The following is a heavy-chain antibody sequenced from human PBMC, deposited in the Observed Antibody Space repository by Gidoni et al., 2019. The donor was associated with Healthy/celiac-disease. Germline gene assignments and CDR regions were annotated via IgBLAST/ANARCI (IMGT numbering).Heavy chain of an antibody. Sequence: EVQLVESGGGLVQPGGSLSLSCAASGFPFSRYSMNWVRQAPGKGLEWVSYISSSSSTIYYADSVKGRFTISRDNAKNSLYLQMNSLRDEDTAVYYCARDPVVVTAIDYYGMDVWGQGTTVTVSS. CDR2: ISSSSSTI. CDR1: GFPFSRYS. D-gene: IGHD2-21*02. J-gene: IGHJ6*02. CDR3: ARDPVVVTAIDYYGMDV. V-gene: IGHV3-48*02.